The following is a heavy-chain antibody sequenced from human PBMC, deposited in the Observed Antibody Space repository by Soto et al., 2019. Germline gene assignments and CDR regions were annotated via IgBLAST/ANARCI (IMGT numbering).Heavy chain of an antibody. V-gene: IGHV2-70*01. CDR2: IDWDDDK. CDR3: ARVSIAAAGTTYPSATPTPFGTFDP. CDR1: GFSLSTSGMC. D-gene: IGHD6-13*01. Sequence: SVPTLVNPTQTLTLICTFPGFSLSTSGMCVSWIRQPQGKALEWLALIDWDDDKYYSTSLKTRLTISKDTTXNQVVLTMTNMDPVDTATYYCARVSIAAAGTTYPSATPTPFGTFDPWGQGTLVTVSS. J-gene: IGHJ5*02.